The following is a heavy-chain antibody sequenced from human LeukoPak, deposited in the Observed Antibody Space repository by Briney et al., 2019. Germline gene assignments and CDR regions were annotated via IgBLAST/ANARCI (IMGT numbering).Heavy chain of an antibody. J-gene: IGHJ4*02. V-gene: IGHV3-23*01. CDR2: ISDPHSGSET. CDR1: GFTFSSYT. Sequence: GGSLRLSCAASGFTFSSYTMNWVRQPLGQGLEWVSTISDPHSGSETHYADSVQGRFTISRDDSQNMVYLQMDSLRAEDTAVYYCTTRLRNHFDYWGQGTQVTVSS. CDR3: TTRLRNHFDY. D-gene: IGHD5-12*01.